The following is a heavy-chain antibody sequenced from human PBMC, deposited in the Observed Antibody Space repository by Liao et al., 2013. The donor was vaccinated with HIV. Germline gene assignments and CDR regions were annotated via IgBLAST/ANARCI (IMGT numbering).Heavy chain of an antibody. V-gene: IGHV4-61*02. CDR2: IYTSGST. CDR3: ARVGIAARLDAFDI. J-gene: IGHJ3*02. Sequence: QVQLQESGPGLVKPSQTLSLTCTVSGGSISSGSYYWSWIRQPAGKGLEWIGRIYTSGSTNYNPSLKSRVTISVDTSKNQFSLKLSSVTAADTAVYYCARVGIAARLDAFDIWGQGTMVTVSS. D-gene: IGHD6-6*01. CDR1: GGSISSGSYY.